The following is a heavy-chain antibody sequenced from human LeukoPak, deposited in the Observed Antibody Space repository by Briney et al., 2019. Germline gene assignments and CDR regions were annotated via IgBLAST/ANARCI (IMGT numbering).Heavy chain of an antibody. CDR2: IYDSGGT. CDR1: GGSVSSYY. Sequence: SETLSLTCTVSGGSVSSYYWSWVRQPPGKRLEWLGYIYDSGGTNYNPSLNGRVTISVDTSKNQFSLNLISVTAADAAVYYCARRHHYYYYMDVWGKGITVTVSS. V-gene: IGHV4-59*08. CDR3: ARRHHYYYYMDV. J-gene: IGHJ6*03.